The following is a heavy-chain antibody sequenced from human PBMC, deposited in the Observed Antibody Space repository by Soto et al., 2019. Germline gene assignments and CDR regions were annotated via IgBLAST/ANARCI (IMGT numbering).Heavy chain of an antibody. CDR1: GYSFTIYL. D-gene: IGHD6-13*01. CDR3: ARLQAAAGDNDLTFDY. Sequence: GASLNISCNGSGYSFTIYLMSWVRQMPGKGLEWMGRIDPSDSYTNYSPSFQGHVTISADKSISTAYLQWSSLKASDTAMYYCARLQAAAGDNDLTFDYWGQGTLVTVSS. V-gene: IGHV5-10-1*01. CDR2: IDPSDSYT. J-gene: IGHJ4*02.